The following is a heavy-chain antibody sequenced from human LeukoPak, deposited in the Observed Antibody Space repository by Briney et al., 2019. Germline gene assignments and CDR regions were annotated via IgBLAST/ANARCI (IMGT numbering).Heavy chain of an antibody. CDR3: ARRDGYNTNWFDP. V-gene: IGHV4-59*01. D-gene: IGHD5-24*01. J-gene: IGHJ5*02. CDR1: GGSISSYY. Sequence: PSETLSLTCTVSGGSISSYYWSWIRQPPGKGLEWIGFIFYSGTTNYNPSLKSRVTISVDTSKNQFSLKLSSVTAADTAVYYCARRDGYNTNWFDPWGQGTLVTVSS. CDR2: IFYSGTT.